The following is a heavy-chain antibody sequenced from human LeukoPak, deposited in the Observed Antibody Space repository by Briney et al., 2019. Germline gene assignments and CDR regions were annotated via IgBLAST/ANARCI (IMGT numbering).Heavy chain of an antibody. D-gene: IGHD2-15*01. CDR2: IYYSGST. CDR3: ARDGRYCSGGSCYSPYYYYYYMDV. J-gene: IGHJ6*03. V-gene: IGHV4-39*07. CDR1: GGSISSSSYY. Sequence: SETLSLTCTVSGGSISSSSYYWGWIRQPPGKGLEWIVSIYYSGSTYYNPSLKSRVTISVDTSKNQLSLKLSSVTAADTAVYYCARDGRYCSGGSCYSPYYYYYYMDVWGKGTTVTVSS.